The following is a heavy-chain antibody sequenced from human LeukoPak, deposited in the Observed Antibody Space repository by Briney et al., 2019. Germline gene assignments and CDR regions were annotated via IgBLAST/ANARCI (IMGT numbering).Heavy chain of an antibody. CDR3: ARGPYCSGGSCLPDFDY. D-gene: IGHD2-15*01. Sequence: ASVKVSCKASGYTFTSYGISWVRRAPGQGLEWMGWISAYNGNTNYAQKLQGRVTMTTDTSTSTAYMELRSLRSDDTAVYYCARGPYCSGGSCLPDFDYWGQGTLVTVSS. CDR2: ISAYNGNT. CDR1: GYTFTSYG. V-gene: IGHV1-18*01. J-gene: IGHJ4*02.